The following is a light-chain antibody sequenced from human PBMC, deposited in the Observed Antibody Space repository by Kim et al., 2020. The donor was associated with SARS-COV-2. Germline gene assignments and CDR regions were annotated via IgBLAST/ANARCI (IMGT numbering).Light chain of an antibody. CDR1: GSNIARNV. Sequence: GRRVTISCFGGGSNIARNVVNWYQQFPGTAPNLLIYATDQRSSGVPDRFSGSRSGTSASLAISGLQSDDEADYYCATWDDSLNEWVFGGGTKLTVL. J-gene: IGLJ3*02. CDR2: ATD. CDR3: ATWDDSLNEWV. V-gene: IGLV1-44*01.